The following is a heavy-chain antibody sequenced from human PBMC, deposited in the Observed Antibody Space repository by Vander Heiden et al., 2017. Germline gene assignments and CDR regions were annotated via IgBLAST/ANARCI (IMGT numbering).Heavy chain of an antibody. D-gene: IGHD6-13*01. Sequence: EVQLVASGGGLVQPGRSLRLSCAASGFTIDDYAMHWVRQAPGKGLEWVSGISWNSGSIAYADSVKGRFTISRDNAKNSLYLQMNSLRAEDTALYYCAKDIAYSSTFFDYWGQGTLVTVSS. J-gene: IGHJ4*02. CDR1: GFTIDDYA. V-gene: IGHV3-9*01. CDR2: ISWNSGSI. CDR3: AKDIAYSSTFFDY.